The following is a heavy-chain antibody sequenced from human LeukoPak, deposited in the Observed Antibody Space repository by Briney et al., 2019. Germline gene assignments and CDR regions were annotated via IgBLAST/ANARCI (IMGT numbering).Heavy chain of an antibody. CDR3: AREVADYGGYYYYHYMDV. J-gene: IGHJ6*03. D-gene: IGHD4-23*01. CDR2: IYTSGSN. CDR1: GGSISSYY. Sequence: SETLSLTCTVCGGSISSYYWSWIRQPAGKGLEWIGRIYTSGSNNYNPSLKSRVTMSVDTSKNQFSLKLSSVTAADTAMYYCAREVADYGGYYYYHYMDVWGKGTTVTISS. V-gene: IGHV4-4*07.